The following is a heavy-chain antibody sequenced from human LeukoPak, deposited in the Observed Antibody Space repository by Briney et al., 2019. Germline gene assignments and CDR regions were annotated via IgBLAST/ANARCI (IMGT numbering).Heavy chain of an antibody. Sequence: GGSLRLSCAASGFTFSSYSMNWVRQAPGKGLEWVSSISSSSSYIYYADSVKGRFTISRDNAKNSLYLQMNSLRAEDTAVYYCASPQADSSGYYFYFDYWGQGTLVTVSS. D-gene: IGHD3-22*01. J-gene: IGHJ4*02. V-gene: IGHV3-21*01. CDR2: ISSSSSYI. CDR3: ASPQADSSGYYFYFDY. CDR1: GFTFSSYS.